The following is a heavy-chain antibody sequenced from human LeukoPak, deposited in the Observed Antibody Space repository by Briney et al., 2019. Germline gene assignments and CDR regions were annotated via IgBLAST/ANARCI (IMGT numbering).Heavy chain of an antibody. J-gene: IGHJ4*02. V-gene: IGHV3-66*01. CDR3: ARGAIGAAGRLDY. CDR2: IYSGGTT. Sequence: TGGSLRLACAASGFTVSVIYMNWVRHAPGEGLEWVSVIYSGGTTYYADSVKGRFLISRENLKNTLYLQLNSLRVEDTAVYYCARGAIGAAGRLDYWGQGTLVTVSS. D-gene: IGHD6-13*01. CDR1: GFTVSVIY.